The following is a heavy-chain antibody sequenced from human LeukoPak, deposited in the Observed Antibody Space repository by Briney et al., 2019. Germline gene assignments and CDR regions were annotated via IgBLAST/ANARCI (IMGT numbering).Heavy chain of an antibody. D-gene: IGHD1-14*01. CDR2: ISGYNGNT. Sequence: SSVKVYCKTSGYSFTSHGISWVRQAPGQGLEWMGWISGYNGNTNYAQKFQGRVTMTTDASTRTAHMEVRGLRSDDTAVYYCARGGWTTGMDYWGQGTLVTVSS. V-gene: IGHV1-18*01. CDR1: GYSFTSHG. J-gene: IGHJ4*02. CDR3: ARGGWTTGMDY.